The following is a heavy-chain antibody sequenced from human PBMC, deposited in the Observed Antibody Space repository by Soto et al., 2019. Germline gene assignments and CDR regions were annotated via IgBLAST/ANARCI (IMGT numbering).Heavy chain of an antibody. CDR2: ISGSGGST. CDR1: GFTFSDYA. J-gene: IGHJ6*02. D-gene: IGHD3-3*01. CDR3: AKDRNDFWSGYYGPLGGGMDV. V-gene: IGHV3-23*01. Sequence: PGGSLRLSCAASGFTFSDYAMSWARQAPGKGLEWVSAISGSGGSTYYADSVKGRFTISRDNSKNTLSLQMNSLRAEDSALYYCAKDRNDFWSGYYGPLGGGMDVWGQGTTVTVSS.